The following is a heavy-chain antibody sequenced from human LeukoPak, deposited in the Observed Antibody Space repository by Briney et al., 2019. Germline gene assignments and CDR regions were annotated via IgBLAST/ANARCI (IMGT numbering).Heavy chain of an antibody. CDR3: AKSGYNRFDY. CDR1: GFTFSSYA. V-gene: IGHV3-23*01. Sequence: PGGSLRLSCAASGFTFSSYAMSWVRQAPGKGLEWVSAFSGNGGGTYYADSVKGRFTISRDNSKNTLYLQMNSLRAEDTAVYFCAKSGYNRFDYWGQGTLVTVSS. CDR2: FSGNGGGT. D-gene: IGHD5-24*01. J-gene: IGHJ4*02.